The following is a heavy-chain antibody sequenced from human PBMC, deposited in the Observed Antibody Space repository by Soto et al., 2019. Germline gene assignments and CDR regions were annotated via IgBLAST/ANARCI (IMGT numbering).Heavy chain of an antibody. V-gene: IGHV1-8*01. CDR3: ARILYGDNVDY. J-gene: IGHJ4*02. CDR2: MNSNCGNT. Sequence: QVQLVQSGAEVQKPGASVKVSCKASGYTFTSYDINWVRQDTGQGLELMGWMNSNCGNTGKAQKVQGRVTKNSNTSISTGYISLSRLRSEDTAVYYRARILYGDNVDYWGQGTLVTVSS. CDR1: GYTFTSYD. D-gene: IGHD4-17*01.